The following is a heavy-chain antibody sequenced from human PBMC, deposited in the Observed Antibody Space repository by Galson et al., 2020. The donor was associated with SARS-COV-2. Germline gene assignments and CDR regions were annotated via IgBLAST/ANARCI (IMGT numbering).Heavy chain of an antibody. Sequence: TGGSLRLSCAASGFTFNSYGMHWVRQAPGKGLEWVAIIWYDGNNKYYADSVKGRFTISRDNSKNTLYLQMNSLRAEDTAVYYCARAEGGYYDSSGYHRYYYYGLDVWGQGTTVTVSS. CDR2: IWYDGNNK. J-gene: IGHJ6*02. CDR3: ARAEGGYYDSSGYHRYYYYGLDV. V-gene: IGHV3-33*01. CDR1: GFTFNSYG. D-gene: IGHD3-22*01.